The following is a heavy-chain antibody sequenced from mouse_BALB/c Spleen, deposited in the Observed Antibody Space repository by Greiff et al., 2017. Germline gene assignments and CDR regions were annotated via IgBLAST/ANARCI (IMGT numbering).Heavy chain of an antibody. V-gene: IGHV5-6-5*01. Sequence: EVKVVESGGGLVKPGGSLKLSCAASGFTFSSYAMSWVRQTPEKRLEWVASISSGGSTYYPDSVKGRFTISRDNARNILYLQMSSLRSEDTAMYYCARGGGSAVFDYWGQGTTLTVSS. CDR3: ARGGGSAVFDY. CDR2: ISSGGST. CDR1: GFTFSSYA. J-gene: IGHJ2*01.